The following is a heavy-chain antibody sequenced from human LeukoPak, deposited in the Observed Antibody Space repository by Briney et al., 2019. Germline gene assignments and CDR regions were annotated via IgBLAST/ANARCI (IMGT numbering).Heavy chain of an antibody. CDR2: ISTYNGNT. CDR1: GYTFTSYG. D-gene: IGHD4-23*01. V-gene: IGHV1-18*01. Sequence: ASVKVSCTSSGYTFTSYGISWVRHAPGPGHERMGWISTYNGNTNYAQKLQGRVIMTTDTSTSTAYMELRSLRSDDTAVYYCARDLYGGEFDYYYYYMDVWGKGITVTISS. CDR3: ARDLYGGEFDYYYYYMDV. J-gene: IGHJ6*03.